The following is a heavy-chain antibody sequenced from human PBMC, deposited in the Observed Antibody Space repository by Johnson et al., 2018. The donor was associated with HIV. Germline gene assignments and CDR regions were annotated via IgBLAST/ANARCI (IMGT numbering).Heavy chain of an antibody. CDR3: ARVPPFGTHPDGAFDI. J-gene: IGHJ3*02. CDR1: GFTFSRYA. Sequence: VQLVESGGGVVQPGRSLRLSCAASGFTFSRYAMSWVRQAPGKGLEWVSAISGSGGSTYYADSVKGRFTISRDNSKNTLYLQMNSLRAEDTAVYYCARVPPFGTHPDGAFDIWGQGTMVTVSS. CDR2: ISGSGGST. V-gene: IGHV3-23*04. D-gene: IGHD1-1*01.